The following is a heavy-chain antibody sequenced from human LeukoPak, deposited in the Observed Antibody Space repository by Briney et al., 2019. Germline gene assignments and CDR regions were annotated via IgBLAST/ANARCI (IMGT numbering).Heavy chain of an antibody. Sequence: SETLSLTCAVYGGSFSGYYWSWIRQPPGKGLEWIGEINHSGSTNYNPSLKSRVTISVDTSKNQFSLKLSSVTAADTAMYYCAIGGGSAAYYYMDVWGKGTTVTVSS. CDR2: INHSGST. V-gene: IGHV4-34*01. J-gene: IGHJ6*03. D-gene: IGHD6-13*01. CDR1: GGSFSGYY. CDR3: AIGGGSAAYYYMDV.